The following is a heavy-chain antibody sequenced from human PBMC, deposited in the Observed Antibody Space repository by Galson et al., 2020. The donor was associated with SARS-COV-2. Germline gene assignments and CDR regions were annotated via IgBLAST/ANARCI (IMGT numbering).Heavy chain of an antibody. CDR3: ARQYDGRSQDGFDV. Sequence: NSGGSLRLSCAASGFPFDMYTMTWVRQAPGKGLEWVSFISSGSSYIYYADSVRGRFTISRDNAKNSVSLQMNSLRAEDTALYFCARQYDGRSQDGFDVWGQGTVVTVSS. D-gene: IGHD1-26*01. J-gene: IGHJ3*01. CDR1: GFPFDMYT. CDR2: ISSGSSYI. V-gene: IGHV3-21*01.